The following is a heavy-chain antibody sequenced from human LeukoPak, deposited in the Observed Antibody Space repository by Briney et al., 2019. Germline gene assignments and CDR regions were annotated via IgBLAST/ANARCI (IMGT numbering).Heavy chain of an antibody. CDR3: AKETTVAGTGRYYFDY. CDR2: ISYDGSNK. CDR1: GFTFSSYG. V-gene: IGHV3-30*18. Sequence: GGSLRLSCAASGFTFSSYGVHWVRQAPGKGLEWVAVISYDGSNKYYVDSVKGRFTISRDNSKNTLYLQMNSLRAEDTAVYYCAKETTVAGTGRYYFDYWGQGTLVTVSS. J-gene: IGHJ4*02. D-gene: IGHD6-19*01.